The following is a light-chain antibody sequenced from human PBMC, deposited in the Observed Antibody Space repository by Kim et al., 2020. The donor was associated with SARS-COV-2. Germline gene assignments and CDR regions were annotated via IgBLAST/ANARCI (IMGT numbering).Light chain of an antibody. CDR2: DVS. CDR1: SSDVGGYNY. Sequence: QSALTQTASVSGSPGQSITISCTGTSSDVGGYNYVSWYQQHPGKAPKLMIYDVSKWPSGVSNRFSGSKSGNTASLTISGLQAEDEADYYCSSYTSSSTLYVFGTGTKVTVL. J-gene: IGLJ1*01. CDR3: SSYTSSSTLYV. V-gene: IGLV2-14*01.